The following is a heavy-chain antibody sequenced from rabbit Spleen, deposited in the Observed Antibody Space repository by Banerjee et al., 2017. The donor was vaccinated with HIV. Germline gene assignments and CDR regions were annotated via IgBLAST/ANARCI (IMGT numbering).Heavy chain of an antibody. J-gene: IGHJ4*01. Sequence: QEQLEESGGDLVKPEGSLTLTCTASGFSFSSRYYMCWVRQAPGKGLEWIGYIDPVFGITYYANWVNGRFTISSHNAQNTLFLQLNSLTAADTATYFCARDLTGVIGWNFKLWGQGTLVTVS. V-gene: IGHV1S45*01. CDR1: GFSFSSRYY. CDR2: IDPVFGIT. D-gene: IGHD1-1*01. CDR3: ARDLTGVIGWNFKL.